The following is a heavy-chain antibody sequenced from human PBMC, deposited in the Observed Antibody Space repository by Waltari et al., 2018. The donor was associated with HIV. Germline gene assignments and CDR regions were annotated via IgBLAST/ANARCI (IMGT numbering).Heavy chain of an antibody. J-gene: IGHJ6*02. D-gene: IGHD2-2*02. CDR2: ICPGDSDT. CDR1: GYSFTTYW. CDR3: ARRIVPAAIPYNGPSYGMDV. V-gene: IGHV5-51*03. Sequence: EVQLVQSGAEVKKPGESLKISCKGSGYSFTTYWIGWVRQMPGKGLEWMGIICPGDSDTRYGPSFQGQVTISADKSISTAYLQWSSLKASDTAMYYCARRIVPAAIPYNGPSYGMDVWGQGTTVTVSS.